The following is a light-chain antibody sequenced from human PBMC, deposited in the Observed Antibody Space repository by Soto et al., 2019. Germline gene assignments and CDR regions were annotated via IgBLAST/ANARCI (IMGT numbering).Light chain of an antibody. Sequence: QSVLTQPPSVSGAPGQRVTISCTGSSSNIGAGYDVHWYQQLPGTAPKLLIYSDNNRPSGLPDRFSGSKSGTSASLAITGVQAEEEADYYCQSSDSRLSAWVFGGGTTVTVL. V-gene: IGLV1-40*01. CDR2: SDN. CDR3: QSSDSRLSAWV. J-gene: IGLJ3*02. CDR1: SSNIGAGYD.